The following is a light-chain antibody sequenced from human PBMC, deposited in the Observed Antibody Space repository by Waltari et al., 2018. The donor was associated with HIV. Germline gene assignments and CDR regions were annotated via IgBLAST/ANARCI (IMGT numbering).Light chain of an antibody. CDR1: NLGTKS. CDR2: DNT. Sequence: SYVLTQPPSVSVAPGQTASITCGGDNLGTKSVHWYPQKSGQAPVLVVSDNTDRPSGIPERFSGSNSGNTATLTLNRVEAGDEADDYCQVWDSTSDWVFGGGSKLTVL. CDR3: QVWDSTSDWV. V-gene: IGLV3-21*02. J-gene: IGLJ3*02.